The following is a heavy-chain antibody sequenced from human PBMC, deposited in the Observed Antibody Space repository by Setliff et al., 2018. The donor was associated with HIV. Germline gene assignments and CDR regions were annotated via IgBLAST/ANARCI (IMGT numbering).Heavy chain of an antibody. CDR2: IRGKSDII. D-gene: IGHD3-22*01. CDR1: GFTFSSYT. J-gene: IGHJ4*02. CDR3: ARDYNYIFDS. Sequence: SCAASGFTFSSYTMNWVRQAPGKGLEWISHIRGKSDIIKYAESVMGRFTIFRDNAKNSLYLEMNSLRAEDTAIYYCARDYNYIFDSWGQGVLVTVSS. V-gene: IGHV3-48*01.